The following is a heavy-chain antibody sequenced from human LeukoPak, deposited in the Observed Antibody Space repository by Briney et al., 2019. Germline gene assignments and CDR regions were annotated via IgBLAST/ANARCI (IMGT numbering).Heavy chain of an antibody. CDR1: GGSISSSSYY. CDR3: ARLEVAGYLGFDY. V-gene: IGHV4-39*01. D-gene: IGHD5-24*01. J-gene: IGHJ4*02. Sequence: PSETLSLTCTVSGGSISSSSYYWGWIRQPPGKGLEWIGSIYYSGSTYYNPSLKSRVTISVDTSKNQFSLKLSSVTAADTAVYYCARLEVAGYLGFDYWGQGTLVTVSS. CDR2: IYYSGST.